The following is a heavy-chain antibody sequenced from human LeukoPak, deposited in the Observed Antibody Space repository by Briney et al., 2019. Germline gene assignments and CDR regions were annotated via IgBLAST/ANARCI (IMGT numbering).Heavy chain of an antibody. CDR2: TYYGSKWYN. D-gene: IGHD6-6*01. CDR3: ARARTYSSSSGGYFQH. Sequence: SQTLSLTCAISGDSVSSNSAAWNWIRQSPSRGLEGLGRTYYGSKWYNDYAVSVKSRITINPDTSKNQFSLQLNSVTPEDTAVYYCARARTYSSSSGGYFQHWGQGTLVTVSS. J-gene: IGHJ1*01. V-gene: IGHV6-1*01. CDR1: GDSVSSNSAA.